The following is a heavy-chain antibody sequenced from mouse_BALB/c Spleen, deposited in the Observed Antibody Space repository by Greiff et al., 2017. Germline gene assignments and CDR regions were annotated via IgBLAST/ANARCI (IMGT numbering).Heavy chain of an antibody. J-gene: IGHJ4*01. V-gene: IGHV3-6*02. D-gene: IGHD2-4*01. CDR3: ASPIYYDYDDYAMDY. Sequence: EVQLQESGPGLVKPSQSLSLTCSVTGYSITSGYYWNWIRQFPGNKLEWMGYISYDGSNNYNPSLKNRISITRDTSKNQFFLKLNSVTTEDTATYYCASPIYYDYDDYAMDYWGQGTSVTVSS. CDR1: GYSITSGYY. CDR2: ISYDGSN.